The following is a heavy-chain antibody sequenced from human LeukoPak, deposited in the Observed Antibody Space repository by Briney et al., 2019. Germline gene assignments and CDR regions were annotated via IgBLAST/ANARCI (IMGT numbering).Heavy chain of an antibody. D-gene: IGHD3-9*01. CDR2: ISGGNGNTYYA. CDR1: GFPFSSYA. J-gene: IGHJ4*02. Sequence: GGSLRLSCAACGFPFSSYAMSWVRQSPGKGLEWVSAISGGNGNTYYAYYADSVRGRFTISRDSSKNTLYLQMNSLRAEDTAVYYRAKFYDILTGYFDYWGQGTLVTVSS. V-gene: IGHV3-23*01. CDR3: AKFYDILTGYFDY.